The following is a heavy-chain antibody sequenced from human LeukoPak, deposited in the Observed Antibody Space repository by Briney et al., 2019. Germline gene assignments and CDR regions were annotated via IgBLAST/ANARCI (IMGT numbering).Heavy chain of an antibody. Sequence: KPSETLSLTCAVYGGSISGYSWSWIRQTPGKGLEWIGEINHGGSTNYNPSLKSRVTISVDTSKKQFSLKLYSVAAADTAVYYCARREGIEAAGTDYWGQGTLVTVSS. V-gene: IGHV4-34*01. CDR2: INHGGST. CDR3: ARREGIEAAGTDY. J-gene: IGHJ4*02. CDR1: GGSISGYS. D-gene: IGHD6-13*01.